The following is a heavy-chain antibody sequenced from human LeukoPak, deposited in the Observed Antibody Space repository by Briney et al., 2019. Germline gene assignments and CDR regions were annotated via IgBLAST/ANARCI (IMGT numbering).Heavy chain of an antibody. CDR1: GFTFSSYS. D-gene: IGHD2-8*01. CDR3: AKDRCSNGVGCYYYYMDV. Sequence: HSGGSLRLSCAASGFTFSSYSMNWVRQAPGKGLEWVSAISGSGGRTYYADSVKGRFTISRDNSQNTLYLQMNSLRAEDTAVYYCAKDRCSNGVGCYYYYMDVWGKGTTVTISS. J-gene: IGHJ6*03. V-gene: IGHV3-23*01. CDR2: ISGSGGRT.